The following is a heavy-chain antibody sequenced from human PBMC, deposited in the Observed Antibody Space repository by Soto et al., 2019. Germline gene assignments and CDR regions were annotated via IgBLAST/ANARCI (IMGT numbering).Heavy chain of an antibody. V-gene: IGHV1-18*01. CDR3: AGEHDPGELLWSGELAGYLKS. Sequence: QVQLVQSGAEVKKPGASVKVSCKASGYTFTSYGISWVRQAPGQGLEWMGWISAYNGNTNYAQKLQGRVTMTTDTTTSTAYMEVRRLMSADTAVEYCAGEHDPGELLWSGELAGYLKSWGQGTLVTVSS. CDR1: GYTFTSYG. CDR2: ISAYNGNT. J-gene: IGHJ5*02. D-gene: IGHD3-10*01.